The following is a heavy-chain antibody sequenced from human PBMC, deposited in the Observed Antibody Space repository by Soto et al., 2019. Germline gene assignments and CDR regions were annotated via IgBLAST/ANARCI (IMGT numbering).Heavy chain of an antibody. Sequence: ASETLSLTCAVYGGSFSGYYWSWIRQPPGKGLEWIGEINHSGSTNYNPSLKSRVTISVDTSKNQFSLKLSSVTAADTAVYYCARDKSSSWNRGWFDSWGQGTLVTVSS. CDR1: GGSFSGYY. CDR3: ARDKSSSWNRGWFDS. J-gene: IGHJ5*01. CDR2: INHSGST. V-gene: IGHV4-34*01. D-gene: IGHD6-13*01.